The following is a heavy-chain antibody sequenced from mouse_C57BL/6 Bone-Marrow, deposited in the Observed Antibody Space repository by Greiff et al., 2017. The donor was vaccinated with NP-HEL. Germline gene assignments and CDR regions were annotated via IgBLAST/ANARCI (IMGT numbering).Heavy chain of an antibody. Sequence: QVQLQQPGAELVKPGASVKMSCKASGYTFTSYWITWVKQRPGQGLEWIGDIYPGSGSPTSNEKFKSKATLTVDTSSSTAYMQLSSLTSEDSAVYYCARSTVVARWYFDVWGTGTTVTVSS. CDR3: ARSTVVARWYFDV. D-gene: IGHD1-1*01. V-gene: IGHV1-55*01. CDR2: IYPGSGSP. J-gene: IGHJ1*03. CDR1: GYTFTSYW.